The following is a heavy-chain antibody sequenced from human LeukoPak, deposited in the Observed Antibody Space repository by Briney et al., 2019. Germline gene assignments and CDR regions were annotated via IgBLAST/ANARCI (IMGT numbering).Heavy chain of an antibody. Sequence: PGGSLRLSCSASGFNFGGFAMSWVRQAPGRGLEWVSGSYVGGSPAEYRDSVRGRFTVSRDDSKNTLYLQMNSLRVEDTAVYYCAKDLTYGDGRWEFDAWGQGTVVTVSS. CDR2: SYVGGSPA. J-gene: IGHJ5*02. CDR3: AKDLTYGDGRWEFDA. D-gene: IGHD5-24*01. CDR1: GFNFGGFA. V-gene: IGHV3-23*03.